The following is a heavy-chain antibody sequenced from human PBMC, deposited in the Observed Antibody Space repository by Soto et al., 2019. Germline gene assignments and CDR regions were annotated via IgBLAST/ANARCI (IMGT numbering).Heavy chain of an antibody. J-gene: IGHJ1*01. D-gene: IGHD2-15*01. CDR2: IIPIFGTA. CDR1: GGTFSSYA. CDR3: ASLVVVAAFEYFQH. V-gene: IGHV1-69*06. Sequence: QVQLVQSGAEVKKPGSSVKVSCKASGGTFSSYAISWVRQAPGQGLEWMGGIIPIFGTANYAQKFQGRVTITADNSTSTAYMELSSLRSEDTAVYYCASLVVVAAFEYFQHWGQGTLVTVSS.